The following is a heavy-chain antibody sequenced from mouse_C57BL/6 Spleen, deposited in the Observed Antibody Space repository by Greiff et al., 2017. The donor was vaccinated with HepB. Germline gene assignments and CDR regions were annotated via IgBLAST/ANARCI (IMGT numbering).Heavy chain of an antibody. J-gene: IGHJ2*01. D-gene: IGHD2-4*01. CDR3: AREEGLHYFDY. Sequence: VQLQQPGAELVRPGSSVKLSCKASGYTFTSYWMHWVKQRPIQGLEWIGNIDPSDSETHYNQKFKDKATLTVDKSSSTAYMQLSSLTSEDSAVYYCAREEGLHYFDYWGQGTTLTVSS. CDR1: GYTFTSYW. V-gene: IGHV1-52*01. CDR2: IDPSDSET.